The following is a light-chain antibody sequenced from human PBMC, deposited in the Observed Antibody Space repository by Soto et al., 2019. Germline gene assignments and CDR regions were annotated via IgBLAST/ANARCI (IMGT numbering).Light chain of an antibody. CDR2: DAS. Sequence: DIQMTQSPSTLSASVGDRVTITCRASQSISVWVAWYQQKPGKAPKLLIYDASSLESGVPSRFSGSLSGTEFILTISSLQPDDFATYYCQQYDSDSPWTFGQGTKVDIK. CDR3: QQYDSDSPWT. V-gene: IGKV1-5*01. CDR1: QSISVW. J-gene: IGKJ1*01.